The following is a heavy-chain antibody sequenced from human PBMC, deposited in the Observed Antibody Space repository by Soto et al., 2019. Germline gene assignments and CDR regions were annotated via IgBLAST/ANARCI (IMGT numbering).Heavy chain of an antibody. D-gene: IGHD4-17*01. Sequence: QVQLQESGPGLVKPSQTLSLTCTVSGGSISSGDYYWSWIRQPPGKGLEWIGYIYYSGSTYYNPSLESRVTRSVDTSTNQFSLKLSSVTAADTAVYYCARAYGDYVLRGAGDWYFDLWGRGTLVTVSS. CDR1: GGSISSGDYY. CDR3: ARAYGDYVLRGAGDWYFDL. J-gene: IGHJ2*01. CDR2: IYYSGST. V-gene: IGHV4-30-4*01.